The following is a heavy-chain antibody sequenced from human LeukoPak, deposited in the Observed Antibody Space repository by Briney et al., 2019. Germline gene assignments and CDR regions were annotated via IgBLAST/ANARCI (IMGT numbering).Heavy chain of an antibody. CDR2: ISGYNGNT. Sequence: GASVKVSCKASGYTFTSYGISWVRQAPGQGLEWTGWISGYNGNTIYAQKLQGRVSMTTDTSTSTAYMDLRSLRSDDAAVYYCARDYCNNPTCHTREFDYWGQGTLVTVSS. D-gene: IGHD2-21*02. CDR3: ARDYCNNPTCHTREFDY. J-gene: IGHJ4*02. CDR1: GYTFTSYG. V-gene: IGHV1-18*01.